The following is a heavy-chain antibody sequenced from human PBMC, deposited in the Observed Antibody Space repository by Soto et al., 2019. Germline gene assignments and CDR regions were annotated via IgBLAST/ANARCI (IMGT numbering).Heavy chain of an antibody. CDR2: IYYNGNT. J-gene: IGHJ4*02. CDR3: ARVRTEYAGLEY. D-gene: IGHD6-6*01. Sequence: SETLSLTCTVSGGSISNHYWSWIRQPPGKGLEWIGYIYYNGNTNYNPSLKSRVTMSVDTSKNQISLRLSSVTAADTAVYYCARVRTEYAGLEYWGQGTLVTVSS. CDR1: GGSISNHY. V-gene: IGHV4-59*11.